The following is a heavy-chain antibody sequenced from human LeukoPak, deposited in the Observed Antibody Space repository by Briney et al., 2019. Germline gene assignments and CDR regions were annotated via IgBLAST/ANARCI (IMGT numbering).Heavy chain of an antibody. D-gene: IGHD3-10*01. J-gene: IGHJ4*02. V-gene: IGHV3-48*01. Sequence: GGSLRLSCAASGFTFSSYSMNWVRQAPGKGLEWVSYISSSSSTIYYADSVKGRFTISRDNAKNSLYLQMNSLRAEDTAVYYCARQPTYYYGSGSYYNDPDYWGQGTLVTVSS. CDR1: GFTFSSYS. CDR3: ARQPTYYYGSGSYYNDPDY. CDR2: ISSSSSTI.